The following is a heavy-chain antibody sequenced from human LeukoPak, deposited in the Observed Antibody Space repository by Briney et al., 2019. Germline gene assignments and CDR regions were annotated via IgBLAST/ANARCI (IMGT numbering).Heavy chain of an antibody. V-gene: IGHV1-2*02. D-gene: IGHD1-14*01. CDR2: INPNSGGT. Sequence: ASVKVSCKASGYTLTGYYMHWVRQAPGQGLEWMGWINPNSGGTDYAQKFQGRVTMTRDTSISTAYMELSRLRSDDTAVYYCARGPGLYYYYGMDVWGQGTTVTVSS. CDR1: GYTLTGYY. CDR3: ARGPGLYYYYGMDV. J-gene: IGHJ6*02.